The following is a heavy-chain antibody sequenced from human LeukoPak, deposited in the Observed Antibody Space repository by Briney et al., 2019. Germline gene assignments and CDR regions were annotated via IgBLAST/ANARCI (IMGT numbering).Heavy chain of an antibody. CDR2: MNPNSGNT. Sequence: ASVKVSCKASGGTFSSYAISWVRQATGQGLEWMGWMNPNSGNTGYAQKFQGRVTMTRDTSISTAYMELSRLRSDDTAVYYCARDPRGSYVLDVWGKGTTVTVSS. J-gene: IGHJ6*04. CDR1: GGTFSSYA. CDR3: ARDPRGSYVLDV. V-gene: IGHV1-8*02. D-gene: IGHD1-26*01.